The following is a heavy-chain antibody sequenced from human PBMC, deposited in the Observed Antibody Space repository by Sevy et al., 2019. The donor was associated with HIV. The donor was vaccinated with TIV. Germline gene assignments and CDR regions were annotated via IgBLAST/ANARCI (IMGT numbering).Heavy chain of an antibody. CDR1: GGTFSSYG. CDR2: IIPILGTV. D-gene: IGHD6-19*01. J-gene: IGHJ4*02. Sequence: ASVKGSCKASGGTFSSYGISWARQAPGQGLEWMGGIIPILGTVNYAQKFQGRVTITADESTKTAYMELSSLRSEDTAVYYCARGGGNGWYYFDYWGQETLVTVSS. CDR3: ARGGGNGWYYFDY. V-gene: IGHV1-69*13.